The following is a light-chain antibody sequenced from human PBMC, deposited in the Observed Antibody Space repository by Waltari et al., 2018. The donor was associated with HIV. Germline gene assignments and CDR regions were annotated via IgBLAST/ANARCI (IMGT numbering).Light chain of an antibody. J-gene: IGLJ2*01. CDR1: NSDIGSYDY. Sequence: QSALTQPPSASGSPGQSVTLSCTGSNSDIGSYDYVSWYQLHLGKAPKLVISEVPKRPSGVSDRFSGSKAANTAFLTVSGLQAEDEADYYCSSFADRDGFYVLFGGGTRLTVL. CDR2: EVP. V-gene: IGLV2-8*01. CDR3: SSFADRDGFYVL.